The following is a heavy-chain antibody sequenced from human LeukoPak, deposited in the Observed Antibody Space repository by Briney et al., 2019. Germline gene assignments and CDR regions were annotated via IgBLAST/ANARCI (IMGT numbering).Heavy chain of an antibody. CDR1: GFTFSSYA. CDR3: AKSGYDILTGYFPAGDYYYYGMDV. Sequence: PGGSLRLSCAASGFTFSSYAMSWVRQAPGKGLEWVSAIGGSGGSTYYADSVKGRFTISRDNSKNTLYLQMNSLRAEDTAVYYCAKSGYDILTGYFPAGDYYYYGMDVWGQGTTVTVSS. D-gene: IGHD3-9*01. V-gene: IGHV3-23*01. CDR2: IGGSGGST. J-gene: IGHJ6*02.